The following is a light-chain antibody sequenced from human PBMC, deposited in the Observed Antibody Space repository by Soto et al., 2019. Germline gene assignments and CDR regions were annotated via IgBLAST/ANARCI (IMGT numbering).Light chain of an antibody. CDR2: VAS. V-gene: IGKV1-39*01. CDR3: QQSHSSPLT. J-gene: IGKJ1*01. CDR1: QSIGPY. Sequence: IQMNQSPSSLSASVGDRVTITCRASQSIGPYLSWYQEKPGTPPRLLIYVASSLESGVPSRFSGSASGTDFTLTISSLQPEDFATYYCQQSHSSPLTFGQGTKVEI.